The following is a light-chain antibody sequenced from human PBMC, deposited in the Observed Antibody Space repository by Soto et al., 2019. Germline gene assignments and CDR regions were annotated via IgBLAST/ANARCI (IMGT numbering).Light chain of an antibody. CDR1: SSDVGGYNY. V-gene: IGLV2-14*01. CDR2: DVS. Sequence: QSALTQPASVSGSPRQWITISCTGTSSDVGGYNYVSWYQQLPGKAPKLMIYDVSNRPSGVSNRFSGSKSGNTASLTISGGQAEDDADYYCSSYTSSSPPYVFGTGTKLTVL. J-gene: IGLJ1*01. CDR3: SSYTSSSPPYV.